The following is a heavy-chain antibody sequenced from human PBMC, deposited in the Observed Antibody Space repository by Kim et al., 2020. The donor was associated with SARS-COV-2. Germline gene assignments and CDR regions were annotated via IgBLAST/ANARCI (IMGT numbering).Heavy chain of an antibody. V-gene: IGHV4-34*01. J-gene: IGHJ4*02. D-gene: IGHD2-15*01. Sequence: SVVTISVDTSKNQFSLKLSSVTAADTAVYYCARVKAGSYGGNADKYYFDYWGQGTLVTVSS. CDR3: ARVKAGSYGGNADKYYFDY.